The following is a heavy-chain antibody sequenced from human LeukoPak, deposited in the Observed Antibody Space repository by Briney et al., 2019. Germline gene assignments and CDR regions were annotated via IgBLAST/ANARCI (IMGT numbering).Heavy chain of an antibody. CDR1: GFAFSSYG. V-gene: IGHV3-30*02. Sequence: GGSLRLSCAASGFAFSSYGMHWVRQAPAKGLEWVAYIHYDSSTEDYADSVKGRFTISRDNSKNTLYLQMNSLRAEDTAVYYCATTDSSGYSWAFDIWGQGTMVTVSS. D-gene: IGHD3-22*01. J-gene: IGHJ3*02. CDR2: IHYDSSTE. CDR3: ATTDSSGYSWAFDI.